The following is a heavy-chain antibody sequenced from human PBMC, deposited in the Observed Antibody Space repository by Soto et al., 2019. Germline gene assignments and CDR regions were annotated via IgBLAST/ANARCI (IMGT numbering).Heavy chain of an antibody. Sequence: SVKVSCKASGGTFSSYAISWVRQAPGQGLERMGGIIPIFGTANYAQKFQGRVTITADKSTSTAYMELSSLRSEDTAVYYCARDRGYCSSTSCFIFSNFDYWGQGTLVTVSS. CDR1: GGTFSSYA. CDR3: ARDRGYCSSTSCFIFSNFDY. V-gene: IGHV1-69*06. J-gene: IGHJ4*02. D-gene: IGHD2-2*01. CDR2: IIPIFGTA.